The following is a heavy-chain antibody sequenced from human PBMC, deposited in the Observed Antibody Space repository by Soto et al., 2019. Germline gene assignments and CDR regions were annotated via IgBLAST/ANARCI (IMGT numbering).Heavy chain of an antibody. D-gene: IGHD3-16*02. J-gene: IGHJ4*02. V-gene: IGHV3-15*01. CDR2: ILSKRDGGRT. CDR3: QTYDYISGTYRYRWAY. CDR1: GFSFSESW. Sequence: GGSLILSCVTSGFSFSESWMSWVRQAPGEGLEWVARILSKRDGGRTDYAPPVKDRFLISRDDSKDTMYLEMNSLKIEDTAVYYCQTYDYISGTYRYRWAYWGQGTRVTVSS.